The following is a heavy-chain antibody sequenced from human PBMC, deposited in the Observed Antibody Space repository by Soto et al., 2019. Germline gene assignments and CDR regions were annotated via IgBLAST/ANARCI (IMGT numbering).Heavy chain of an antibody. V-gene: IGHV2-5*02. CDR1: GFSLTTRGVG. CDR2: IYWDDDK. J-gene: IGHJ5*02. Sequence: QITLKESGPTLVKPTQTLTLTCTFSGFSLTTRGVGVCWIRQPPGKALECLALIYWDDDKRYSPSLQSRLYITKDTSKNQVVLTMTNVDPVDTATYYCAHIPNYYQYDWFDPWGQGTLVSVSS. D-gene: IGHD3-16*01. CDR3: AHIPNYYQYDWFDP.